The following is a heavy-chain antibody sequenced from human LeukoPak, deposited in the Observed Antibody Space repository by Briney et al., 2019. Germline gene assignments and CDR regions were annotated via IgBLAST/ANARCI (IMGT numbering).Heavy chain of an antibody. V-gene: IGHV4-59*01. CDR1: GGSISSYY. CDR3: ARVIRAGSYAFDI. Sequence: SETLSLTCTVSGGSISSYYWSWIRQPPGKGLEWIGYIYYSGSTNYNPSLKSRVTISVDTSKNQFSLKLSCVTAADTAVYYCARVIRAGSYAFDIWGQGTMVTVSS. CDR2: IYYSGST. D-gene: IGHD3-16*02. J-gene: IGHJ3*02.